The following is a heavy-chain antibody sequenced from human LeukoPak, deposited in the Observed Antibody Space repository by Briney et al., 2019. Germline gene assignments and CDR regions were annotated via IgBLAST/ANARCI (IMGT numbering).Heavy chain of an antibody. CDR2: ITSSSSTI. CDR3: ARTVIAGSYYFDY. J-gene: IGHJ4*02. V-gene: IGHV3-48*03. D-gene: IGHD2/OR15-2a*01. Sequence: GGSLRLSCAASGFTFRSCEMNWVRQAPGKGLEWVSYITSSSSTIYYADSVKGRFTISRDNAKNSLYLQMNSLRDEDTAVYYCARTVIAGSYYFDYWGQGTLVTVSS. CDR1: GFTFRSCE.